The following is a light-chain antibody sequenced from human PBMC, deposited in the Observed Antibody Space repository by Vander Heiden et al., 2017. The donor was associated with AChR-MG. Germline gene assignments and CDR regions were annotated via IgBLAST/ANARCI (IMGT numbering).Light chain of an antibody. CDR3: QQVNTYPLT. CDR2: DAS. V-gene: IGKV1-13*02. J-gene: IGKJ4*01. Sequence: AIQLTQSPSSLSASVGDRVTITCRTSQDISSALAWYQQKPGKPPKLLIYDASSLESGVPSRFSGSGSGTDFTLTISSLQPEDFATYYCQQVNTYPLTFGGGTKVEIK. CDR1: QDISSA.